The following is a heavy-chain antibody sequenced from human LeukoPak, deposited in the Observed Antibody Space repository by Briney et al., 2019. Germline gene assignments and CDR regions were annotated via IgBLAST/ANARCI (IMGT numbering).Heavy chain of an antibody. V-gene: IGHV3-30*02. J-gene: IGHJ4*02. CDR2: IRCDGSNK. CDR1: GFTFSSYG. Sequence: GGSLRLSCAASGFTFSSYGMHWVRQAPGKGLEWVALIRCDGSNKYYADSVKGRFTISRDNSKNTLYLQMNSLRAEDTAVYYCALFDYWGQGTLVTVSS. CDR3: ALFDY.